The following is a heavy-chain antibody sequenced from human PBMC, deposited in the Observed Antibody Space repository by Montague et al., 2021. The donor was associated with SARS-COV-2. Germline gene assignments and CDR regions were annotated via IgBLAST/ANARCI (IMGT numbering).Heavy chain of an antibody. J-gene: IGHJ6*02. V-gene: IGHV4-4*07. CDR2: ICTSGRT. D-gene: IGHD6-19*01. Sequence: SETLSLTCGVSGGSINSYYWSWIRQPAGKGLEWMGRICTSGRTNHSPSLKSRGTIAVNTSRNHISLTLTSVTAADTAVYYCARASRTSGWGYWYHGLDVWGQGTTVTVSS. CDR3: ARASRTSGWGYWYHGLDV. CDR1: GGSINSYY.